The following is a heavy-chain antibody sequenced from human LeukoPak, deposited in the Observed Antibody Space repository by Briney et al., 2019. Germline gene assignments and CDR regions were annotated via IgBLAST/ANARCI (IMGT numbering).Heavy chain of an antibody. CDR2: ISGSGTGT. D-gene: IGHD6-19*01. CDR3: AKDRLSSGWYPDY. V-gene: IGHV3-23*01. J-gene: IGHJ4*02. Sequence: GGSLRLSCAASGFTFSSYAMSWVRQAPGKGLEWVSSISGSGTGTHYADSVKGRFTISRDNSKNTLYLQMNSLRAEDTAVYYCAKDRLSSGWYPDYWGQGTLVTVSS. CDR1: GFTFSSYA.